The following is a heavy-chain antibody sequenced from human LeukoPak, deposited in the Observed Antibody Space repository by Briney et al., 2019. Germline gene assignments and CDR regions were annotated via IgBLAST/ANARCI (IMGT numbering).Heavy chain of an antibody. CDR1: GGTFSSYA. J-gene: IGHJ4*02. CDR2: IIPILGIA. CDR3: ARAMDTAMVTPD. D-gene: IGHD5-18*01. V-gene: IGHV1-69*04. Sequence: SVKVSCKASGGTFSSYAISWVRQAPGQGLEWMGRIIPILGIANYAQKFQGRVTITADKSTSTAYMELSSLGSEDTAVYYCARAMDTAMVTPDWGQGTLVTVSS.